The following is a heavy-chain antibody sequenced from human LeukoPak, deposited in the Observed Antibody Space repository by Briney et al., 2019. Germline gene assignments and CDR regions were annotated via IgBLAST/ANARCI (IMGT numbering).Heavy chain of an antibody. CDR3: ARGPGAAADDY. CDR1: GYTFINYA. J-gene: IGHJ4*02. CDR2: INAGNGNT. Sequence: ASVKVSCKASGYTFINYAINWRRQAPGQRPEWVGWINAGNGNTKYSQKFQGRVTITRDTSASTAYMELTSLTSEDTAVYYCARGPGAAADDYWGQGNLVTVTS. D-gene: IGHD6-13*01. V-gene: IGHV1-3*01.